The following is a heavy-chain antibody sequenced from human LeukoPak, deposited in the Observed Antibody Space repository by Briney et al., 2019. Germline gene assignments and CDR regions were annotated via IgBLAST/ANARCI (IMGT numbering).Heavy chain of an antibody. V-gene: IGHV3-21*01. D-gene: IGHD3-16*01. Sequence: GGSLRLSCAASGFTFSSYAMSWVRQAPGKGLEWVSSISSSSSYIYYADSVKGRFTISRDNAKNSLYLQMNSLRAEDTAVYYCARQYVFNFDHWGQGTLVTVSS. J-gene: IGHJ4*02. CDR2: ISSSSSYI. CDR3: ARQYVFNFDH. CDR1: GFTFSSYA.